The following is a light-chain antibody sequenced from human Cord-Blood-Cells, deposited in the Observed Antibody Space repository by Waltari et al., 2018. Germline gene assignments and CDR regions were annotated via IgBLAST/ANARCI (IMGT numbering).Light chain of an antibody. CDR3: QQYGSSPPLT. CDR2: GAS. V-gene: IGKV3-20*01. J-gene: IGKJ4*01. Sequence: EFVLTQSPGTLSLSPGEGATLSCRASQSVSSSYLAWYQQKPGQAPRLLIYGASSRATGIPDRFSGSGSGTDFTLTISRLEPEDFAVYYCQQYGSSPPLTFGGGTKVEIK. CDR1: QSVSSSY.